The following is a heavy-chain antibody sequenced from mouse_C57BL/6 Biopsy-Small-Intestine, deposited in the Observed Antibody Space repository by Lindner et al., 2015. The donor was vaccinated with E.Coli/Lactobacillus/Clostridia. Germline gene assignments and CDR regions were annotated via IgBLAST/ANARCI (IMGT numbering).Heavy chain of an antibody. Sequence: VQLQESGAELVRPGASVKLSCTASGFNIEDDYMHWVKQRPEQGLEWIGWIDPENGDTEYASKFQGKATITADTSSNTAYLQLSSLTSEDTAVYYCTTHGYYYAMDYWGQGTSVTVSS. CDR3: TTHGYYYAMDY. CDR1: GFNIEDDY. CDR2: IDPENGDT. J-gene: IGHJ4*01. V-gene: IGHV14-4*01. D-gene: IGHD2-2*01.